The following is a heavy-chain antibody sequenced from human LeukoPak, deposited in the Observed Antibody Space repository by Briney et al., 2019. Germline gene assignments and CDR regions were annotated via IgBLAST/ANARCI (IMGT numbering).Heavy chain of an antibody. CDR3: ARAEWELLFDY. CDR2: IYYSGST. Sequence: TSETLSLTCTVSGGSISSGDYYWSWIRQPPGKGLEWIGYIYYSGSTYYNPSLKSRVTISVDTSKNQFSLKLSSVTAADTAVYYCARAEWELLFDYWGQGTLVTVSS. CDR1: GGSISSGDYY. D-gene: IGHD1-26*01. J-gene: IGHJ4*02. V-gene: IGHV4-30-4*08.